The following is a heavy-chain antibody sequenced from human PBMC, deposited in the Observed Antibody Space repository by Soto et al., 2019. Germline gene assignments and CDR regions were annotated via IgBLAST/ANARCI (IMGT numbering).Heavy chain of an antibody. V-gene: IGHV3-74*01. Sequence: EVQLLESGGGLVQPGGSLRFSCAASGFTFSSYWMHWVRQAPGKGLMWVSRINSAGSSTSYADSVQGRFTISRDNAKNTLFLQMNSLRAEDTAVYYCASLDGDRDYWGQGTLVTVSS. CDR3: ASLDGDRDY. J-gene: IGHJ4*02. CDR2: INSAGSST. D-gene: IGHD4-17*01. CDR1: GFTFSSYW.